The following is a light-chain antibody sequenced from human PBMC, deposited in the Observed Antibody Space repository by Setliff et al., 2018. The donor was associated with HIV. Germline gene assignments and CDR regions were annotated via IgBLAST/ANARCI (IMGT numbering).Light chain of an antibody. Sequence: QSVLTQPASVSGSPGQSITFSCTGTSSDVGGYNYVSWYQQHPGKAPKLIIYDVSNRPSGVSNRFSGSKSGNTASLTISGLQAEDEADYYCSSYITGSTLVFGGGTKVTVL. CDR1: SSDVGGYNY. V-gene: IGLV2-14*03. J-gene: IGLJ3*02. CDR3: SSYITGSTLV. CDR2: DVS.